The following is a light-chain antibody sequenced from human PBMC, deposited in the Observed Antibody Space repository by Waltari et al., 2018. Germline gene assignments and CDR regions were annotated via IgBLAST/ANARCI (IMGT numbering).Light chain of an antibody. J-gene: IGKJ5*01. CDR3: QQYGNLPPSVT. CDR1: QGINKY. CDR2: DAS. Sequence: DIQMTLSPSSLSASVRDRVTITCQASQGINKYLNWYQQKPGKPPNLLIYDASNLETGVPSRFSGSGSGRHFTLTISSLQPEDIATYYCQQYGNLPPSVTFGQGTRLEIK. V-gene: IGKV1-33*01.